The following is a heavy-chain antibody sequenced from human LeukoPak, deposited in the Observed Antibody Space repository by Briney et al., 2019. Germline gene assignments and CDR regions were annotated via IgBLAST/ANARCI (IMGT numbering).Heavy chain of an antibody. Sequence: PSETLSLTCTVSGGSISSSGYYWGWIRQPPGKGLEWIGTIYNSGSTYYNPPLNSRVTISVDTSKNQFSLKLSSVTAADTAVYYCARTGNTAVPPYFDYWGQGALVTASS. CDR2: IYNSGST. V-gene: IGHV4-39*01. CDR1: GGSISSSGYY. CDR3: ARTGNTAVPPYFDY. D-gene: IGHD3-10*01. J-gene: IGHJ4*02.